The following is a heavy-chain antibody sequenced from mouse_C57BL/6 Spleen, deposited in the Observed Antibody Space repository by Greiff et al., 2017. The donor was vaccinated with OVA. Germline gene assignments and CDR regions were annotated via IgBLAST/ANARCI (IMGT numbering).Heavy chain of an antibody. D-gene: IGHD1-1*01. V-gene: IGHV1-50*01. CDR3: ARSRRAMDY. J-gene: IGHJ4*01. Sequence: VQLQQPGAELVKPGASVKLSCKASGYTFTSYWMQWVKQRPGQGLEWIGEIDPSDSYTNYNQKFKGKATLTVDTSSSTAYMQLSSLTSEDSAVYYCARSRRAMDYWGQGTSVTVSS. CDR2: IDPSDSYT. CDR1: GYTFTSYW.